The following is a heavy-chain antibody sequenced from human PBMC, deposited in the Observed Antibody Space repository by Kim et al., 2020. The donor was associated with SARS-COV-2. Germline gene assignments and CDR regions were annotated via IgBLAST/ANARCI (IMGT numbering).Heavy chain of an antibody. CDR1: GFTVSSNY. V-gene: IGHV3-53*01. CDR2: IYSGGST. CDR3: ARDGANYGSGSRLYYFDY. D-gene: IGHD3-10*01. J-gene: IGHJ4*02. Sequence: GGSLRLSCAASGFTVSSNYMSWVRQAPGKGLEWVSVIYSGGSTYYADSVKGRFTISRDNPKNTLYLQMNSLRAEDTAVYYCARDGANYGSGSRLYYFDYWGQGTLVTVSS.